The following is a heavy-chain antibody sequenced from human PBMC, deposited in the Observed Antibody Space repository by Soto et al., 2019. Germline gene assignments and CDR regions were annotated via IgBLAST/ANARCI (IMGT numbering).Heavy chain of an antibody. CDR2: IIPIFGTA. Sequence: GASVKVSCKASGYTFTSYGISWVRQTPGQGLEWMGGIIPIFGTANYAQKFQGRVTITADESTSTAYMELSSLRSEDTAVYYCARGGAPGYSNSPKYYYYGMDVWGQGTTVTVSS. J-gene: IGHJ6*02. CDR1: GYTFTSYG. CDR3: ARGGAPGYSNSPKYYYYGMDV. D-gene: IGHD4-4*01. V-gene: IGHV1-69*13.